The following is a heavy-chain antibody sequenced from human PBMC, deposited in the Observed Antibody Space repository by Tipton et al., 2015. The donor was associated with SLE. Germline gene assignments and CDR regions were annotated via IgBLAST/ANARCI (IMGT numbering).Heavy chain of an antibody. CDR1: GGTFSSYV. J-gene: IGHJ4*02. V-gene: IGHV1-69*01. Sequence: QLVQSGAEVKKPGSSVRVSCKVSGGTFSSYVISWVRQAPGQGLEWMGGLIPVYGTPNYAQKFQGRITITADEPTTTGYLELRSLRSDDTAFYYCVTFRYYDSDSYFHYFDFWGQGTLVTVSS. CDR2: LIPVYGTP. D-gene: IGHD3-22*01. CDR3: VTFRYYDSDSYFHYFDF.